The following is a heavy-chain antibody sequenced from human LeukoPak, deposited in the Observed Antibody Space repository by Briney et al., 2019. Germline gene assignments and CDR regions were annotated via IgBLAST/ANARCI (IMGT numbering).Heavy chain of an antibody. D-gene: IGHD3-22*01. Sequence: GASVKVSCKVSGYTLTELSMHGVRQAPGKGLEWMGGFDPEDGETIYAQKFQGRVTMTEDTSTDTAYMELSSLRSEDTAVYYCAPSVTTYYYDSSAHCRWGQGTLVTVSS. CDR1: GYTLTELS. CDR2: FDPEDGET. J-gene: IGHJ4*02. CDR3: APSVTTYYYDSSAHCR. V-gene: IGHV1-24*01.